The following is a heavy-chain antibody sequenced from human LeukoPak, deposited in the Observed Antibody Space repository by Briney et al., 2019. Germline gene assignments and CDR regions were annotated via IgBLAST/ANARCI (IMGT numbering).Heavy chain of an antibody. V-gene: IGHV4-34*01. J-gene: IGHJ6*03. D-gene: IGHD3-10*01. Sequence: SETLSLTCAVYGGSFSGYYWSWIRQPPGKGLEWIGEINHSGSTNYNPSLKSRVTISVDTSKNQFSLKLSSVTAADTAVYYCARYRANYGSGSYYNDYYYMDVWGKGTTVTVSS. CDR2: INHSGST. CDR3: ARYRANYGSGSYYNDYYYMDV. CDR1: GGSFSGYY.